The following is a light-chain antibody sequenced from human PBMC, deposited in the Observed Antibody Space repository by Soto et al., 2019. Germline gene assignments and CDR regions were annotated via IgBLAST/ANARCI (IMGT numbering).Light chain of an antibody. CDR2: EES. V-gene: IGKV1-9*01. CDR3: QQVKTYPRT. CDR1: QAVPNN. Sequence: DIHLTQSPSFLSASVGDRVTITCRPSQAVPNNMAWYQQKPGKPPKLLIYEESTLHSGVPSRFSGRKSGTQFTLTIDSLQPEDLATYDCQQVKTYPRTVGGGTKVEIK. J-gene: IGKJ4*01.